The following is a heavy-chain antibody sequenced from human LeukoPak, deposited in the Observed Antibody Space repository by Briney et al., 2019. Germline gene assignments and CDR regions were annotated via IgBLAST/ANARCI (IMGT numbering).Heavy chain of an antibody. CDR2: ISHAGST. D-gene: IGHD4-11*01. Sequence: SETLSLTCAVSGGSFTGYYWSWIRQSPGKRLEWIGEISHAGSTTYNPSLKSRVIISLDTSKNHFSLSLTSLTAADTAVYYCARDMTTTPGAYDYWGQGALVAVSS. CDR1: GGSFTGYY. V-gene: IGHV4-34*01. J-gene: IGHJ4*02. CDR3: ARDMTTTPGAYDY.